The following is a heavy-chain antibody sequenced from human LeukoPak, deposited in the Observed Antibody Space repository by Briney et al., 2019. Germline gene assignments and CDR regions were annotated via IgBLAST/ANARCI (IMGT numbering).Heavy chain of an antibody. CDR2: IIPIFGTA. V-gene: IGHV1-69*13. CDR3: AGYGSGIENYYYYYMDV. D-gene: IGHD3-10*01. Sequence: ASVKVSCKASGGTFSSYAISWVRQAPGQGLEWMGGIIPIFGTANYAQKFQGRVTIAADESTSTAYMELSSLGSEDTAVYYCAGYGSGIENYYYYYMDVWGKGTTVTVSS. J-gene: IGHJ6*03. CDR1: GGTFSSYA.